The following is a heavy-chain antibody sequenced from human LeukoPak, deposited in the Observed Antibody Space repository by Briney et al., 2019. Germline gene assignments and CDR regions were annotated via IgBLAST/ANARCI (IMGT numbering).Heavy chain of an antibody. D-gene: IGHD6-19*01. V-gene: IGHV4-4*07. CDR3: ARDRSGWYGSEY. Sequence: SETLSLTCTVSGGSISGHYWSWVRQPAEKGLEWIGRIYSSGSTNYNPSLKSRVTMSVDTSKNQFFLKLSSVTAADTAVYYCARDRSGWYGSEYWGQGTLVTVSS. J-gene: IGHJ4*02. CDR2: IYSSGST. CDR1: GGSISGHY.